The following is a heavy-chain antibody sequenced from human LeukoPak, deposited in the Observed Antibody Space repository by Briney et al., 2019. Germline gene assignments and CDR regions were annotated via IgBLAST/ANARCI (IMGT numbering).Heavy chain of an antibody. CDR2: IKRKSDGGTT. CDR3: TTELDIRPNHY. Sequence: PGGSLRLSCAASGLTFSNAWMSWVRQAPGKGLEWVGRIKRKSDGGTTDYAAPVKGRFTISRDASKNTLYLQMNSLKSEDTAVYYCTTELDIRPNHYWGQGTLVTVAS. J-gene: IGHJ4*02. V-gene: IGHV3-15*01. CDR1: GLTFSNAW. D-gene: IGHD3-22*01.